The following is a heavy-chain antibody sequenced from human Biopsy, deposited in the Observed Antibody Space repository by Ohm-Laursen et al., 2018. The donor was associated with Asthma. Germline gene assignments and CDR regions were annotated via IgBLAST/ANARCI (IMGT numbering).Heavy chain of an antibody. CDR1: GYNFISFA. D-gene: IGHD3-3*01. Sequence: ASVKVSCKASGYNFISFAIHWVRQAPRQRLEWMGWVNTGNGDTKYSQKFQGRVTITRDTSASTAYMELRSLRSEDTATYYCARTYYDFSTGQVKDVFGVWGQGTMVTVSS. J-gene: IGHJ3*01. V-gene: IGHV1-3*04. CDR2: VNTGNGDT. CDR3: ARTYYDFSTGQVKDVFGV.